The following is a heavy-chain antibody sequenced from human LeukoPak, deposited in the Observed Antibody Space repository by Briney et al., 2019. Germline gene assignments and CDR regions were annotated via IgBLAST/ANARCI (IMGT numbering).Heavy chain of an antibody. V-gene: IGHV4-59*11. CDR1: GGSITSHS. D-gene: IGHD1-7*01. CDR3: ARVLTATMHS. Sequence: SETLSLTCNVSGGSITSHSWNWIRQSPGKGLEWIGYSYYSGTTNYSPSLKSRVTISLDTSKNQISLKLTSVTAADTAVYYCARVLTATMHSWGQGTLVTVSS. J-gene: IGHJ4*02. CDR2: SYYSGTT.